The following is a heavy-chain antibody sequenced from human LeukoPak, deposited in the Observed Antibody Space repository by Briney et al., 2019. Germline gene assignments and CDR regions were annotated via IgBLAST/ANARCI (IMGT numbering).Heavy chain of an antibody. CDR1: GFTFSSYS. V-gene: IGHV3-21*01. CDR3: ARDLTADDSGGYLEDAFDV. D-gene: IGHD3-22*01. J-gene: IGHJ3*01. CDR2: ISSSSTHI. Sequence: GGSLRLSCAASGFTFSSYSMNWVPQAPGKGLEYVSSISSSSTHIYYADSLKGRFTISRDNAKNSLYLQMNSLRAEDTAVYYCARDLTADDSGGYLEDAFDVWGQGTMVTVSS.